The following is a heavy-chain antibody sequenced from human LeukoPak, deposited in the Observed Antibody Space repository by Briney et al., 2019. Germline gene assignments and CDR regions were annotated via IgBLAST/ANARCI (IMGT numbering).Heavy chain of an antibody. CDR1: GYSFTNYW. Sequence: GESLKISCKGSGYSFTNYWIGWVRQMPGKGLDWMGIIYPGDSDTLYSPSFEDQVTISADKSISTAYLQWSSLKASDTAMYYCARPFPDARGGDYWGQGTLVTVSS. D-gene: IGHD1-14*01. J-gene: IGHJ4*02. CDR3: ARPFPDARGGDY. V-gene: IGHV5-51*01. CDR2: IYPGDSDT.